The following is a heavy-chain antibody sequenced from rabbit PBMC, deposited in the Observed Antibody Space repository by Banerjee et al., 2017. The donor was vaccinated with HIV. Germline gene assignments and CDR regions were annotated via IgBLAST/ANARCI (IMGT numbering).Heavy chain of an antibody. CDR2: IYAGSSGST. V-gene: IGHV1S45*01. D-gene: IGHD7-1*01. CDR3: ARDGDTTDIHFNL. J-gene: IGHJ4*01. CDR1: GFSFSSSYY. Sequence: QEQLEESGGDLVKPEGSLTLTCTASGFSFSSSYYMCWVRQAPGKGLEWIACIYAGSSGSTYYASWAKGRFTISKTSSTTVTLQMTSLTAADTATYFCARDGDTTDIHFNLWGPGTLVTVS.